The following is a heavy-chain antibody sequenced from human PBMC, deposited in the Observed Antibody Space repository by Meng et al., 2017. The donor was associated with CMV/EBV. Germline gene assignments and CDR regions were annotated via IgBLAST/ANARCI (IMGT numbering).Heavy chain of an antibody. CDR1: GGSVSSGSYY. V-gene: IGHV4-61*01. J-gene: IGHJ4*02. D-gene: IGHD2-2*01. CDR2: IYYSGST. Sequence: SETLSLTCTVSGGSVSSGSYYWSWIRQPPGKGLEWIGYIYYSGSTNYNPSLKSRVTISVDTSKNQFSLKLSSVTAADTAVYYCANYCSSTSCYGYYFGYWGQGTLVTVSS. CDR3: ANYCSSTSCYGYYFGY.